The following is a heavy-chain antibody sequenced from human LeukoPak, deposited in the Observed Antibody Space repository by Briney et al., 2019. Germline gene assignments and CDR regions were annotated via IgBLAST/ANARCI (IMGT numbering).Heavy chain of an antibody. V-gene: IGHV4-34*01. CDR2: INHSGST. J-gene: IGHJ4*02. CDR3: ARGVPATAFDY. D-gene: IGHD2-2*01. Sequence: SETLSLTCAVYGGSFSGYYWSWIRQPPGKGLEWIGEINHSGSTNYNPSLKSRVTISVGTSKNQFSLKLSSVTAADTAVYYCARGVPATAFDYWGQGTLVTVSS. CDR1: GGSFSGYY.